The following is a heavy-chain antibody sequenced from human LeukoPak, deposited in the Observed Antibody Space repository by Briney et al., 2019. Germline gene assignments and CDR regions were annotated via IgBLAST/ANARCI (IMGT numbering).Heavy chain of an antibody. V-gene: IGHV4-38-2*02. J-gene: IGHJ4*02. Sequence: PSETLSLTRTVSGYSITSGYNWAWIRQPPGKVLEWIGSIYHSGSAYYNPSLKSRVTISVDTSKNQFSLKLSSVTAADTAVYYCVRYCSSTTCYTRAVDYWGQGTLVTVSS. CDR3: VRYCSSTTCYTRAVDY. CDR2: IYHSGSA. CDR1: GYSITSGYN. D-gene: IGHD2-2*02.